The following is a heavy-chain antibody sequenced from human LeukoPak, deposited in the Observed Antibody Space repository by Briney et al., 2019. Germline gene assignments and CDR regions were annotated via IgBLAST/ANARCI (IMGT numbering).Heavy chain of an antibody. Sequence: ASETLSLTCTVSGGSISSYYWSWIRQPAGKGLEWIGRIYTSGSTNYNPSLKSRVTMSVDTSKTQFSLRLSSVTAADTAVYYCAREVATYSGYAQLFDCWGQGTLVTVSS. J-gene: IGHJ4*02. CDR2: IYTSGST. CDR3: AREVATYSGYAQLFDC. D-gene: IGHD5-12*01. CDR1: GGSISSYY. V-gene: IGHV4-4*07.